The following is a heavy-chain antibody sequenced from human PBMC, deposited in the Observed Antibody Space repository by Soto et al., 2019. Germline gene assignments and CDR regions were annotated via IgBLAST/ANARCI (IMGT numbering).Heavy chain of an antibody. CDR1: GGSISTYY. V-gene: IGHV4-4*07. Sequence: QVQLQESGPGVVKTSETLSLICNVSGGSISTYYWSWVRQPAGKGLEWIGRIYSRGSTVYNPSLQSRVSRSIDTSKNQFSLQLESVTAADTAIYYCARDAPPFDYWGRGTLVTVSS. CDR3: ARDAPPFDY. J-gene: IGHJ4*02. CDR2: IYSRGST.